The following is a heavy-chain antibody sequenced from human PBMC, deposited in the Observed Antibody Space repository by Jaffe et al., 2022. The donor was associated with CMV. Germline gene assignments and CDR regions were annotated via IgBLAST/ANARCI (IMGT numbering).Heavy chain of an antibody. CDR2: ISSSGSTI. V-gene: IGHV3-48*03. CDR1: GFTFSSYE. CDR3: ARRGSYYCLDY. J-gene: IGHJ4*02. Sequence: EVQLVESGGGLVQPGGSLRLSCAASGFTFSSYEMNWVRQAPGKGLEWVSYISSSGSTIYYADSVKGRFTISRDNAKNSLYLQMNSLRAEDTAVYYCARRGSYYCLDYWGQGTLVTVSS. D-gene: IGHD1-26*01.